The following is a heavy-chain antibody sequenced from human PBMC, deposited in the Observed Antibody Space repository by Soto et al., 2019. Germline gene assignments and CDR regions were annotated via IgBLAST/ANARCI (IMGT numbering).Heavy chain of an antibody. CDR2: IYYSGST. CDR3: ARIGSYYYDSSGYLH. J-gene: IGHJ4*02. Sequence: SETLSLTCTVSGGSISSSSYYWGWIRQPPGKGLEWIGSIYYSGSTYYNPSLKSRVTISVDTSKNQFSLKLSSVTAADTAVYYCARIGSYYYDSSGYLHWGQGTLVTVSS. D-gene: IGHD3-22*01. V-gene: IGHV4-39*01. CDR1: GGSISSSSYY.